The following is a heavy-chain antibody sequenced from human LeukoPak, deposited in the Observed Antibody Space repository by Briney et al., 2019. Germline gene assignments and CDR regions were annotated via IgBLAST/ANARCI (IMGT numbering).Heavy chain of an antibody. D-gene: IGHD6-19*01. J-gene: IGHJ3*02. CDR1: GFTFSSYS. CDR3: AKVLAGRGLGAFDI. V-gene: IGHV3-48*04. Sequence: GGSLRLSCAASGFTFSSYSMNWVRQAPGKGLEWVSYISSSSSTIYYADSVKGRFTISRDNAKNSLYLQMNSLRAEDTAVYYCAKVLAGRGLGAFDIWGQGTMVTVSS. CDR2: ISSSSSTI.